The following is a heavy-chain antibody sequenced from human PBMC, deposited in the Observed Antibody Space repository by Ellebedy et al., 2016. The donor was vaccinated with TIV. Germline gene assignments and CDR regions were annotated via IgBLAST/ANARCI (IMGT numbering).Heavy chain of an antibody. Sequence: AASVKVSCKTSGYTFSDYYLHWARQAPGQGLEWMGWIKSKSGDTNYEPKFQGRVTMTRDYMELSRLRSDDTAMYYCARGDWATFDYWGQGTLVAVSS. CDR3: ARGDWATFDY. V-gene: IGHV1-2*02. CDR1: GYTFSDYY. CDR2: IKSKSGDT. J-gene: IGHJ4*02. D-gene: IGHD3/OR15-3a*01.